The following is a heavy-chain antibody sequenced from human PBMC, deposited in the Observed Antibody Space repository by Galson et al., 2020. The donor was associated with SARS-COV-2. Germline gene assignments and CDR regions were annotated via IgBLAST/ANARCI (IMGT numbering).Heavy chain of an antibody. CDR1: GFTFSSYG. CDR2: IWYDGSNK. Sequence: GESLKISCAASGFTFSSYGMHWVRQAPGKGLEWVAVIWYDGSNKYYADSVKGRFTISRDNSKNTLYLQMNSLRAEDTAVYYCARDRGPRYSSGWYDHASAFDIWGQGTMVTVSS. D-gene: IGHD6-19*01. V-gene: IGHV3-33*01. J-gene: IGHJ3*02. CDR3: ARDRGPRYSSGWYDHASAFDI.